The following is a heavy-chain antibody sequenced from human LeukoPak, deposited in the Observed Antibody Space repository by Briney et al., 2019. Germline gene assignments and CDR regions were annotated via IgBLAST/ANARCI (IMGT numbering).Heavy chain of an antibody. CDR1: GGTFRSNA. CDR2: ITPIFGTA. J-gene: IGHJ4*02. D-gene: IGHD4-23*01. V-gene: IGHV1-69*13. CDR3: ARGWLAETTVATPYNY. Sequence: ASVKVSCKASGGTFRSNAISWVRQAPGQGLEWMGGITPIFGTANYAQKFQGRVTITAVESMSTAYMELSSLRSEDTAVYYCARGWLAETTVATPYNYWGQGTLVTVSS.